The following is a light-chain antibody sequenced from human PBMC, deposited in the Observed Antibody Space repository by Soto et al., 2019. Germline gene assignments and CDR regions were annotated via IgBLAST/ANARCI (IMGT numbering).Light chain of an antibody. J-gene: IGLJ1*01. V-gene: IGLV1-40*01. CDR2: GNS. CDR1: SSNIGAGYD. Sequence: SFLALPASVSGARGQRVTISCTWSSSNIGAGYDVHWYQQLPGTAPKLLIYGNSNRPSGVPDRFSGSKSGTSASLAITGLQAEDEADYYCQSYDSSLSGHVFGTGTKVTVL. CDR3: QSYDSSLSGHV.